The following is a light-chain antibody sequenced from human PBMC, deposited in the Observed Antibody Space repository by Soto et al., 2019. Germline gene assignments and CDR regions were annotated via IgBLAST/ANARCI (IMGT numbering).Light chain of an antibody. CDR2: WAS. Sequence: DIVMTQSPDSLAVSLGERATINCKSSQSVLYSSNNKNYLAWYQQKPGQPPKLLIYWASTRESVVPDRFSGSGSGTDFTLTNSSLQAEDVAVYYCQQYYSTPWTFGQGTKVEIK. J-gene: IGKJ1*01. CDR1: QSVLYSSNNKNY. V-gene: IGKV4-1*01. CDR3: QQYYSTPWT.